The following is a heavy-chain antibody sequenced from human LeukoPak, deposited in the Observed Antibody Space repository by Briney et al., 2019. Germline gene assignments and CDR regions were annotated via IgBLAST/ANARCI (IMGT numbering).Heavy chain of an antibody. J-gene: IGHJ4*02. CDR1: GYTFTGYY. D-gene: IGHD6-13*01. Sequence: ASVKVSCKASGYTFTGYYMHWVRQAPGQGLEWMGWINPNSGGTNYAQKFQGRVTMTRDTSISTAYMELSGLRSDDTAVYYCARDPAGGAAEFDYWGQGTLVTVSS. CDR3: ARDPAGGAAEFDY. CDR2: INPNSGGT. V-gene: IGHV1-2*02.